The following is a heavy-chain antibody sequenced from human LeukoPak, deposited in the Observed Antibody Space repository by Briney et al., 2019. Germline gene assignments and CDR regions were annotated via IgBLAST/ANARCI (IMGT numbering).Heavy chain of an antibody. CDR3: ARFVGAVAEQGAFDI. Sequence: ASVKVSCKASGYTFTGYYMHWVREAPGQVLEWMGWINPNSGGTNYAQKFQGRVTMSRDTSISTAYMELSRLRSDDTAVYYCARFVGAVAEQGAFDIWGQGTMVTVSS. D-gene: IGHD6-19*01. V-gene: IGHV1-2*02. J-gene: IGHJ3*02. CDR2: INPNSGGT. CDR1: GYTFTGYY.